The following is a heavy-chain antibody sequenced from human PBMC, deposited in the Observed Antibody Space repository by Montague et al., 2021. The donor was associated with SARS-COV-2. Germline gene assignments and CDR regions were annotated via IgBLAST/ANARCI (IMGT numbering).Heavy chain of an antibody. CDR3: TSGREGNYNVMDV. V-gene: IGHV6-1*01. D-gene: IGHD1-1*01. CDR1: GDSVSDHSAT. J-gene: IGHJ6*02. Sequence: CAISGDSVSDHSATWNWLRQSPSRDLDLLGRTYYRSKWYNDYAVSVRGRVTINPDTSKNQFSLQLNSVAPEDTAIYYCTSGREGNYNVMDVWGQGTLVTVSS. CDR2: TYYRSKWYN.